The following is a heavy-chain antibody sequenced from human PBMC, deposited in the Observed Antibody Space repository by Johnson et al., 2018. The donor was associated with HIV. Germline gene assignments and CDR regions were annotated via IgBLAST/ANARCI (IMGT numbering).Heavy chain of an antibody. D-gene: IGHD3-22*01. Sequence: VQLVESGGGLVQPGGSLRLSCAASEFTFSNYDMHWVRQATGKGLEWVSAIGSAGDTYHPGSVKGRFTISRENAKNSLYLQMNSLRAEDTALYYCAKGFSYDSNPYYYVPFDIWGQGTKVTVSS. V-gene: IGHV3-13*01. CDR1: EFTFSNYD. J-gene: IGHJ3*02. CDR2: IGSAGDT. CDR3: AKGFSYDSNPYYYVPFDI.